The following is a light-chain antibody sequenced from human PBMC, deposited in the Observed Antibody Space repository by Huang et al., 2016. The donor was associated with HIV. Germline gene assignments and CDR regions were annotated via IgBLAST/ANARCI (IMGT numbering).Light chain of an antibody. J-gene: IGKJ3*01. CDR3: QQSYSTVFT. CDR2: AAS. V-gene: IGKV1-39*01. Sequence: DIQMTQSPSSLSASVGDRVTITCWARQSISTYLNWYQQKVGKAPKLLIYAASTLQSGVPSRFTGSGSGTEFTLTISSLQPEDFASYFCQQSYSTVFTFGPGTKVDVK. CDR1: QSISTY.